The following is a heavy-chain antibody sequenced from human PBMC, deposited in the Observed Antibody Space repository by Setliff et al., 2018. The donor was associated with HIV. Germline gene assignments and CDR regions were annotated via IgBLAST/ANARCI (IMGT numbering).Heavy chain of an antibody. CDR2: ISVDGTT. D-gene: IGHD4-4*01. CDR1: GFIVSTNH. CDR3: ARDPPDGYSFLDC. Sequence: GGSLRLSCAASGFIVSTNHMTWVRQAPGKGLEWVSSISVDGTTYYANSVKGRFSISRDTSKNTVSLEMNTLRPDDTAVYICARDPPDGYSFLDCWGQGTLVTVSS. J-gene: IGHJ4*02. V-gene: IGHV3-53*01.